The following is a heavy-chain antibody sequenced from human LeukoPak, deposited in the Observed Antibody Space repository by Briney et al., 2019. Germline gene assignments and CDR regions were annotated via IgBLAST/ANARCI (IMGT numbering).Heavy chain of an antibody. CDR1: GFTFSSYA. V-gene: IGHV3-23*01. J-gene: IGHJ4*02. Sequence: GGSLRLSCAASGFTFSSYAMSWVRQAPGKGLEWVSAISGSGGSTYYADSVRGRFTISRDNSKNTLYLQMNSLRAEDTAVYYCAKRGLAYYYDSSGPFYDYWGQGTLVTVSS. CDR2: ISGSGGST. D-gene: IGHD3-22*01. CDR3: AKRGLAYYYDSSGPFYDY.